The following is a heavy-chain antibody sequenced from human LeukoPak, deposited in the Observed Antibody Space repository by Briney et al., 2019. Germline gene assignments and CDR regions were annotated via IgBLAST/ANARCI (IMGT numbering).Heavy chain of an antibody. J-gene: IGHJ4*02. CDR3: ASGYSSSWAPF. CDR2: ISGSGSNI. D-gene: IGHD6-13*01. V-gene: IGHV3-11*04. CDR1: GFTFSDYY. Sequence: GGSLRLSCAASGFTFSDYYMSWIRQAPGKGLEWVSYISGSGSNIYYTDSVRGRFTISRDNAKNSLYLQMNSLRAEDTAVYYCASGYSSSWAPFWGQGTLVTVSS.